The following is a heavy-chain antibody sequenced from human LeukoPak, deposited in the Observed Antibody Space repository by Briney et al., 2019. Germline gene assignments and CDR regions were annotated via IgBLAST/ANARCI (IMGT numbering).Heavy chain of an antibody. J-gene: IGHJ4*02. CDR2: IYYSGST. CDR3: ARRKVDTGAPLDY. Sequence: SEALSLTCTVSGGSVSSGSYYWSWIRQPPGKGLEWSGYIYYSGSTNYNPSLKSRVTISVDTSKNQFSLKMSSVTAADTAVYYCARRKVDTGAPLDYWGQGTLVTVSS. V-gene: IGHV4-61*01. CDR1: GGSVSSGSYY. D-gene: IGHD5-18*01.